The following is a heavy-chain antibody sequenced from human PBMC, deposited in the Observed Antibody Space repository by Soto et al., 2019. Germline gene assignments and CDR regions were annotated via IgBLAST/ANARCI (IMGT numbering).Heavy chain of an antibody. CDR3: ARGPQYYYGLVDY. CDR2: ISYDGSNK. D-gene: IGHD3-10*01. J-gene: IGHJ4*02. Sequence: GGSLRLSCAASGFTFSSYAMHWVRQAPGKGLEWVAVISYDGSNKYYADSVKGRFTISRDNSKNTLYLQMNSLRAEDTAVYYCARGPQYYYGLVDYWGQGT. V-gene: IGHV3-30-3*01. CDR1: GFTFSSYA.